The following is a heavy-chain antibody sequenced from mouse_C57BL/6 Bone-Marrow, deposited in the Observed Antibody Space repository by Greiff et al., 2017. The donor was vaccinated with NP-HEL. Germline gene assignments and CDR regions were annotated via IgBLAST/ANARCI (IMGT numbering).Heavy chain of an antibody. Sequence: EVQLQESGPELVKPGASVKISCKASGYTFTDYYMNWVKQSHGKSLEWIGDINPNNGGTSYNQKFKGKATLTVDKSSSTADMELRSLTSEDSAVYYCARGMRGDDYWGQGTTLTVSS. J-gene: IGHJ2*01. CDR2: INPNNGGT. V-gene: IGHV1-26*01. CDR3: ARGMRGDDY. CDR1: GYTFTDYY.